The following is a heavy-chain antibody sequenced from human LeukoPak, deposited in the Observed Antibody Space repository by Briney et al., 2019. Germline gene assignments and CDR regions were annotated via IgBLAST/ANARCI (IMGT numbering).Heavy chain of an antibody. J-gene: IGHJ3*02. CDR1: GFTFSSYG. D-gene: IGHD6-19*01. V-gene: IGHV3-33*01. CDR3: ARDGQQWLDHDAFDI. Sequence: GGSLRLSCAASGFTFSSYGMHWVRQAPGKGLQWVAVIWSDGSTKYYEDSVKGRFTISRDDSKNTLFLQMNSLRAEDTAVYYCARDGQQWLDHDAFDIWGQGTMVTVSS. CDR2: IWSDGSTK.